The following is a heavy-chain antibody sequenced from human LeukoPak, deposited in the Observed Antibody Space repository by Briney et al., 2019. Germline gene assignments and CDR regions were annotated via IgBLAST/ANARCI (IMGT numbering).Heavy chain of an antibody. J-gene: IGHJ4*02. CDR2: TYYRTKWHN. CDR1: GDSVSSSRAG. V-gene: IGHV6-1*01. D-gene: IGHD6-13*01. CDR3: ARDWRAAAGTPLDY. Sequence: SQTLSLTCAISGDSVSSSRAGWNWIRQSPSRGLEWLGRTYYRTKWHNDYAVSVKSRITIVADASKNKVSVHLNSVTPEDTAVYYCARDWRAAAGTPLDYWGQGTLVIVSS.